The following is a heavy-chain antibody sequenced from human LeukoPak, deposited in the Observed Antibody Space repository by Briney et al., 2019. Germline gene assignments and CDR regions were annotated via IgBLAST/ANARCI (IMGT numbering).Heavy chain of an antibody. CDR2: ISGSGGST. V-gene: IGHV3-23*01. J-gene: IGHJ5*02. D-gene: IGHD3-22*01. Sequence: GGSLRLSCAASGFTFSSYGMSWVRQAPGKGLEWVSAISGSGGSTYYADSVKGRFTISRDNSKNTLYLQMNSLRAEDTAVYYCAIPSNYYDSSGYLPWGQGTLVTVSS. CDR3: AIPSNYYDSSGYLP. CDR1: GFTFSSYG.